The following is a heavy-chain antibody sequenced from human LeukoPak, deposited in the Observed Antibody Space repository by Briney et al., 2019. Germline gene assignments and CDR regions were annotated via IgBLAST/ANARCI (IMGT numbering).Heavy chain of an antibody. V-gene: IGHV3-66*02. J-gene: IGHJ4*02. D-gene: IGHD6-13*01. CDR3: VTSTGQQFIPYDY. CDR2: IYGADAA. CDR1: GFNVSSNY. Sequence: GGSLRLSCAASGFNVSSNYMTWILQAPGKGLEWVSLIYGADAAYYAESVRGRFMISRDNLKNTLFLQMNSLRVEDTALYYCVTSTGQQFIPYDYWGQGTHVTVSS.